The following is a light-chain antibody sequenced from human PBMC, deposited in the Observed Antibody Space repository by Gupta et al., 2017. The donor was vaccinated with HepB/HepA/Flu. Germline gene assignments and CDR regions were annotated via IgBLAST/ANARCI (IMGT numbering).Light chain of an antibody. Sequence: IVMTQSPDYLAVSLGERATINCKSSQSVLYSTNNKNYLAWYQQKPGQPPKLLIYWASTRESGVPDRFSGSGSGTDFTLTISSLQAEDVAVYYCQQNYSTPLTFGGGTKVEIK. J-gene: IGKJ4*01. V-gene: IGKV4-1*01. CDR1: QSVLYSTNNKNY. CDR3: QQNYSTPLT. CDR2: WAS.